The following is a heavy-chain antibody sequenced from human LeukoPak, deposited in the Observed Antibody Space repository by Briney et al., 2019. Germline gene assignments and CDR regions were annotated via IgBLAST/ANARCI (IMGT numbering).Heavy chain of an antibody. Sequence: GGSLRLSCAASGFTFSSYSMNWVRQAPGKGLEWVSSISSSSSYIYYADSVKGRFTISRDNAKNSLYLQMNSLRAEDTAVYYCARDVTFPDAFDIWGQGTMVTVS. CDR2: ISSSSSYI. J-gene: IGHJ3*02. CDR1: GFTFSSYS. CDR3: ARDVTFPDAFDI. V-gene: IGHV3-21*01. D-gene: IGHD2-21*02.